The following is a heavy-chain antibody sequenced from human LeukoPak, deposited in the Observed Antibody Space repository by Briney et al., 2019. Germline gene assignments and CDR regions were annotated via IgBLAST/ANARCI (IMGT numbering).Heavy chain of an antibody. V-gene: IGHV1-69*13. D-gene: IGHD3-10*01. CDR2: IIPIFGTA. Sequence: SVKVSCKASGGTFSSYAISWVRQAPGQGLEWMGGIIPIFGTANYAQKFQGRVTITADESTSTAYMELSSLRSEDTAVYYCARDRLMVRGVIGYWGQGTLVTVSS. CDR3: ARDRLMVRGVIGY. J-gene: IGHJ4*02. CDR1: GGTFSSYA.